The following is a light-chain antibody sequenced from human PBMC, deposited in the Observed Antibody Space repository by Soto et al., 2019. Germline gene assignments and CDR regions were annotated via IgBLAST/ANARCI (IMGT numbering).Light chain of an antibody. CDR3: QSYDSSVSKVV. V-gene: IGLV1-40*01. CDR1: SSNIGAGYD. J-gene: IGLJ2*01. Sequence: QSVLTQPPSVSGAPGQRVTISCTGSSSNIGAGYDVHWYQQLLGTAPKLIIYGNSNRPSGVPDRFSGSKSGTSASLAITGLQAEDEADYYCQSYDSSVSKVVFGGGTQLTVL. CDR2: GNS.